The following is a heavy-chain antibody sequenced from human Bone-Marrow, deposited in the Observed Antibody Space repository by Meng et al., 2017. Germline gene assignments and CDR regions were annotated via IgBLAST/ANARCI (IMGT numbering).Heavy chain of an antibody. J-gene: IGHJ4*02. V-gene: IGHV4-4*02. CDR1: GGSISSSNC. CDR3: ARPDYGDYLYYFDY. Sequence: VHLQEAGPGRVKPSGPLSLTCAVSGGSISSSNCWSWVRQPPGKGLEWIGEIYQSGSTNYNPSLKSRVTISVDKSKNQFSLKLSSVTAADTAVYYCARPDYGDYLYYFDYWGQGALVTVSS. CDR2: IYQSGST. D-gene: IGHD4-17*01.